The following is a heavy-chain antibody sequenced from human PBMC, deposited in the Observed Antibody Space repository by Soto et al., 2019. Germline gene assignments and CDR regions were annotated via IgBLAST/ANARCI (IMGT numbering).Heavy chain of an antibody. D-gene: IGHD1-1*01. V-gene: IGHV3-23*01. J-gene: IGHJ6*03. Sequence: PGGSLRLSCAASGFTFSSYAMSWVRQAPGKGLEWVSAISGSGGSTYYADSVKGRFTISRDNSKNTLYLQMNSLRAEDTAVYYCAKGELEYPGPYYMDVWGKGTTVTVSS. CDR2: ISGSGGST. CDR1: GFTFSSYA. CDR3: AKGELEYPGPYYMDV.